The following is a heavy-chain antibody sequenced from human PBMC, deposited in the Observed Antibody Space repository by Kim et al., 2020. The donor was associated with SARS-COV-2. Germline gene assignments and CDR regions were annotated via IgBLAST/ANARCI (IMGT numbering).Heavy chain of an antibody. CDR3: TRLSWGAGMIFHKEHREGRQGFDV. J-gene: IGHJ6*02. CDR2: IYPGDSDT. V-gene: IGHV5-51*01. D-gene: IGHD1-26*01. CDR1: GYNFRDFW. Sequence: GESLKISCQGSGYNFRDFWIVWVRQMPGKGLEVMGIIYPGDSDTRYTPSFRGQVTISADNSISTAYLHWGSLKASDSAIYYCTRLSWGAGMIFHKEHREGRQGFDVWGQGTTVTVSS.